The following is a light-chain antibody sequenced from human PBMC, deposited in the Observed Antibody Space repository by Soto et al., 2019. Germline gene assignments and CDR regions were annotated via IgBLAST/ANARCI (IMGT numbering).Light chain of an antibody. J-gene: IGKJ4*01. Sequence: EIVLTQSPATLSLSPGERATLSCRASQSVSSNLARYQQKPGQAPRLLIYDAFNRATGIPSRFSGSGSGTDFTLTISSLEPEDFAVYFCQQRTNWPPGLTFGGGTKVDI. CDR2: DAF. V-gene: IGKV3-11*01. CDR3: QQRTNWPPGLT. CDR1: QSVSSN.